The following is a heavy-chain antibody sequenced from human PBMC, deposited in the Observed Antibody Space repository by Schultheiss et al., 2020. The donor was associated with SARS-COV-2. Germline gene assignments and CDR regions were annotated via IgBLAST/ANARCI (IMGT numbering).Heavy chain of an antibody. D-gene: IGHD3-3*01. CDR3: AREGGSGYYMYYYYGMDV. CDR1: GFTFSSYG. CDR2: IWYDGSNK. J-gene: IGHJ6*02. Sequence: GGSLRLSCAASGFTFSSYGMHWVRQAPGKGLEWVAVIWYDGSNKYYADSVKGRFTISRDNSKNTLYLQMNSLRAEDTAVYYCAREGGSGYYMYYYYGMDVWGQGTTVTVSS. V-gene: IGHV3-33*01.